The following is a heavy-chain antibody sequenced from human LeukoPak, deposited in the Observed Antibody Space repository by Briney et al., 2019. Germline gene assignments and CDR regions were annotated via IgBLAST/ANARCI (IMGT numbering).Heavy chain of an antibody. CDR1: GYTFTSYA. D-gene: IGHD6-13*01. J-gene: IGHJ4*02. Sequence: GASVKVSCKASGYTFTSYAMHWVRQAPGQRLEWMGWINAGNGNTKYSQKFQGRVTITRDTSASTAYMELSSLRSEDTAVYYCAREMGDIAAAGASPLDYWGQGTLVTVSS. V-gene: IGHV1-3*01. CDR2: INAGNGNT. CDR3: AREMGDIAAAGASPLDY.